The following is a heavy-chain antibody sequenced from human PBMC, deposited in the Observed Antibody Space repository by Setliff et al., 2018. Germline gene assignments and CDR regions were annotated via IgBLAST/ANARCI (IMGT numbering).Heavy chain of an antibody. CDR2: INPSGGLT. CDR1: GYTLTNYY. V-gene: IGHV1-46*03. J-gene: IGHJ3*02. D-gene: IGHD3-3*01. Sequence: ASVKVSCKASGYTLTNYYMHWVRQAPGQGLEWMGIINPSGGLTRYAQKFQGRATMTRDTSTSTVYMEESSLRSEDTAVYYCARDRYYNSWSGTSITAPHDAFDIWGQGTMVTVSS. CDR3: ARDRYYNSWSGTSITAPHDAFDI.